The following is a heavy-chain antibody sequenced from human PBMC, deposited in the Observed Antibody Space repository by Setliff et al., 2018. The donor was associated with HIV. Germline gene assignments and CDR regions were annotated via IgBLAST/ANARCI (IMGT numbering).Heavy chain of an antibody. J-gene: IGHJ6*03. CDR3: ASPRSAGTYQGAFYYFLDV. CDR2: FLAVLRKP. Sequence: SVKVSCKASGGTFNSYAFTWVRQAPGQGLEWMGDFLAVLRKPTYAQKFQGRLTIIADESTSTAYMELSDLRSEDTAVYYCASPRSAGTYQGAFYYFLDVWGRGTTVTVS. CDR1: GGTFNSYA. D-gene: IGHD2-15*01. V-gene: IGHV1-69*13.